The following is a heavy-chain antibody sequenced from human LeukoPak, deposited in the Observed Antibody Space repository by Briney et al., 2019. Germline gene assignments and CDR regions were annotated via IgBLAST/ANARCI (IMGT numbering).Heavy chain of an antibody. CDR2: ISGGSSFT. V-gene: IGHV3-21*01. D-gene: IGHD3-10*01. CDR3: ARTSNYYGSGSYYKALDY. CDR1: GFSFSSFS. Sequence: GGSLRLSCAASGFSFSSFSMNWVRQAPGKGLEWVSYISGGSSFTYYVDSVKGRFTISRDNSKNTLYLQMNSLRAEDTAVYYCARTSNYYGSGSYYKALDYWGQGTLVTVSS. J-gene: IGHJ4*02.